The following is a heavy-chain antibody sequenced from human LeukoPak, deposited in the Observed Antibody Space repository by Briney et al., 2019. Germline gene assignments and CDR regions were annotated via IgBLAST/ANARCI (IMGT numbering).Heavy chain of an antibody. V-gene: IGHV3-23*01. CDR1: GFTFSTYA. J-gene: IGHJ5*02. CDR3: ARCTTASSGWCNWLDP. D-gene: IGHD3-22*01. CDR2: VKSDGAGT. Sequence: GGSLRLSCAASGFTFSTYAMSWVRQAPGKGLAWVASVKSDGAGTHYADSVEGRFTISRDNSKNILYLQMNSLRAEDTAIYYCARCTTASSGWCNWLDPWGQGTPVTVSS.